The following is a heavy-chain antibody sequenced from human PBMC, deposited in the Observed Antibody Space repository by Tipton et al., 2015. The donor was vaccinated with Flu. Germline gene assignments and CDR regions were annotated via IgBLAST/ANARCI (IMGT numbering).Heavy chain of an antibody. J-gene: IGHJ4*02. CDR3: ARGESVAGLYYFVY. V-gene: IGHV1-8*01. D-gene: IGHD6-19*01. Sequence: QVQLVQSGAEVKKPGASVKVSCKVSGYTFSSYDINWVRQATGQGLEWMGWMNPSSGNTGYAKKFQGRVTMTRNTSISTAYMELSSLRSEDTAVYFCARGESVAGLYYFVYWGQGTLVPVSS. CDR2: MNPSSGNT. CDR1: GYTFSSYD.